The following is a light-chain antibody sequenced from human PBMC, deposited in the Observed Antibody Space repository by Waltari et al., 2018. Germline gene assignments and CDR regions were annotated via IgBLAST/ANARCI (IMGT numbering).Light chain of an antibody. CDR1: QSMTNW. Sequence: DIQMTQSPSTLSASVGDRVTITCRASQSMTNWLAWYHQKPGKAPKVLMYKASSLQSGVPSRFSGSRSGTEFTLTISSLQPDDFATYYCHQYNSYPYTFGQGTKLEIK. CDR2: KAS. V-gene: IGKV1-5*03. J-gene: IGKJ2*01. CDR3: HQYNSYPYT.